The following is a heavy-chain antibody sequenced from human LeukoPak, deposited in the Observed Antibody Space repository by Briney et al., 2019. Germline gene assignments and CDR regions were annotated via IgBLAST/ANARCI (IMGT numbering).Heavy chain of an antibody. CDR3: ARSPYYDFWSGYYTGYYYGMDV. CDR2: INHSGST. D-gene: IGHD3-3*01. V-gene: IGHV4-34*01. CDR1: GGSFSGYY. J-gene: IGHJ6*02. Sequence: SDTLSLTCAVYGGSFSGYYWSWIRQPPGKGLECIGEINHSGSTNHNPSLTSRVTISVDTSKNQFSLKLSSVTAADTAVYYCARSPYYDFWSGYYTGYYYGMDVWGQGTTVTVSS.